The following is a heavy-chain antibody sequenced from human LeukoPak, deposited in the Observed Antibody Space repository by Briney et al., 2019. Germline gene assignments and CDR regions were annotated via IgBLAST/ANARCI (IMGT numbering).Heavy chain of an antibody. CDR2: IIPILGIA. CDR1: GGTFSSYA. V-gene: IGHV1-69*04. J-gene: IGHJ4*02. D-gene: IGHD2-8*01. Sequence: SVKVSFKASGGTFSSYAISWVRQAPGQGLEWMGRIIPILGIANYAQKFQGRVTITADKSTSTAYMELSSLRSEDTAVYYCAGCTLSHCYFDYWGQGTLVTVSS. CDR3: AGCTLSHCYFDY.